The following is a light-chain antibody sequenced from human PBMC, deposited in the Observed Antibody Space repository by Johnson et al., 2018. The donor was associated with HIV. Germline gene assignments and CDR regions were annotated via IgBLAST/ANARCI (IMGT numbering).Light chain of an antibody. CDR3: GTWDNSLKAEV. CDR2: ENN. J-gene: IGLJ1*01. V-gene: IGLV1-51*02. Sequence: HSVLTQPPSVSAAPGQKVTISCSGSNSDIGNNYVSWYQQLPGTAPKLLIYENNKRPSGIPDRLSGSKSGTSATLGITGLQTGDEADYYCGTWDNSLKAEVFGTGTKVTVL. CDR1: NSDIGNNY.